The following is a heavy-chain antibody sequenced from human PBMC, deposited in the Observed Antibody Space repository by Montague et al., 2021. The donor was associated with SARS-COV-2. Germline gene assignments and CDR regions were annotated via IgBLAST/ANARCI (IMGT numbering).Heavy chain of an antibody. J-gene: IGHJ6*02. D-gene: IGHD6-19*01. Sequence: SETLSLTCSVYGGSSSGYYWSWIRQFPGKGLEWIGEVSHSGSTNYNPSLKSRVTISIDSSKNHFSLQLRPVTAADTAVYYCARCSIGWSILDVWGQGSTVTVSS. V-gene: IGHV4-34*01. CDR1: GGSSSGYY. CDR2: VSHSGST. CDR3: ARCSIGWSILDV.